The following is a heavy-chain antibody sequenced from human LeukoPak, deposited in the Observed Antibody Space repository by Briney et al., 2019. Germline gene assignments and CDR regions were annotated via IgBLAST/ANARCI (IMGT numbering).Heavy chain of an antibody. CDR3: AKDRSGGSCYRD. D-gene: IGHD2-15*01. J-gene: IGHJ4*02. V-gene: IGHV3-23*01. CDR2: ISGSGGST. CDR1: GFTFNNYW. Sequence: GGSLRLSCAASGFTFNNYWMYWVRQAPGKGLEWVSAISGSGGSTYYADSVKGRFTISRDNSKNTLYLQMNSLRAEDTAVYYCAKDRSGGSCYRDWGQGTLVTVSS.